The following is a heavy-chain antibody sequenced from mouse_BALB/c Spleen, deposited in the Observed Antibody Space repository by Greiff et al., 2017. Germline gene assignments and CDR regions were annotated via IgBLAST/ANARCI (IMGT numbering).Heavy chain of an antibody. CDR1: GFTFNTYA. Sequence: DAGGGLVQPKGSLKLSCAASGFTFNTYAMNWVRQAPGKGLEWVARIRSKSNNYATYYADSVKDRFTISRDDSQSMLYLQMNNLKTEDTAMYYCVRRAISYAMDYWGQGTSVTVSS. CDR2: IRSKSNNYAT. CDR3: VRRAISYAMDY. J-gene: IGHJ4*01. V-gene: IGHV10-1*02. D-gene: IGHD3-1*01.